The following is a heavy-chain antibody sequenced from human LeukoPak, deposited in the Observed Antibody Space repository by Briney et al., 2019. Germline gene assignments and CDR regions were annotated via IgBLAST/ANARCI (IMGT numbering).Heavy chain of an antibody. Sequence: GGSLRLSCAASGFTFSSYAMSWVRQAPGKGLEWVSAISGSGGSTYYADSVKGRFTISRDNSKNTLYLQMNSLRAEDTAVYYCAKASPYYYDSSGYYYSYWGQGTLVTVSS. J-gene: IGHJ4*02. CDR1: GFTFSSYA. D-gene: IGHD3-22*01. V-gene: IGHV3-23*01. CDR3: AKASPYYYDSSGYYYSY. CDR2: ISGSGGST.